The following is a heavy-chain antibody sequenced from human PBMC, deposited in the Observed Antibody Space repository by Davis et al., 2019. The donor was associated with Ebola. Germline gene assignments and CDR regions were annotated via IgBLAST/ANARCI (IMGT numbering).Heavy chain of an antibody. V-gene: IGHV3-73*01. D-gene: IGHD1-26*01. CDR1: GFTFSGSA. J-gene: IGHJ4*02. CDR3: TATVGATDY. CDR2: IRSKANSYAT. Sequence: GSLKISCAASGFTFSGSAMHWVRQASGKGLEWVGRIRSKANSYATAYAASVKGRFTISRDDSKNTAYLQMNSLKTEDTAVYYCTATVGATDYWGQGTLVTVSS.